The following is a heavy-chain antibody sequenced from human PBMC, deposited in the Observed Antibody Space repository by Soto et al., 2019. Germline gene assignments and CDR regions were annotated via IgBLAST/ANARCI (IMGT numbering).Heavy chain of an antibody. CDR2: IYPRDSDT. D-gene: IGHD3-22*01. CDR3: ARHQSSSGYGAFDI. Sequence: GESLKISCKGSGYSFTNYWIGWVRQMPGKGLEWIGIIYPRDSDTRYSPSFQGQVSTSADKSISTAYLHWSSLEASDTAMYYCARHQSSSGYGAFDIWGQGTMVTVS. CDR1: GYSFTNYW. V-gene: IGHV5-51*01. J-gene: IGHJ3*02.